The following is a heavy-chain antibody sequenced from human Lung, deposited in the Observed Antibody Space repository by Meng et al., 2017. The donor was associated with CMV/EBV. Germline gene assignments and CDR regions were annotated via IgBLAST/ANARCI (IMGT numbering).Heavy chain of an antibody. V-gene: IGHV4-39*07. CDR1: GGSISSSSYY. D-gene: IGHD2-2*01. J-gene: IGHJ5*02. CDR2: IYYSGRT. Sequence: SXTXSLXCTVSGGSISSSSYYWGWIRQPPGKGLEWIGSIYYSGRTYYNPSLKSRVTISVDTSKNQFSLKLSSVTAADTAVYYWARDRIPAAISLFDPLGQGXLVTVSS. CDR3: ARDRIPAAISLFDP.